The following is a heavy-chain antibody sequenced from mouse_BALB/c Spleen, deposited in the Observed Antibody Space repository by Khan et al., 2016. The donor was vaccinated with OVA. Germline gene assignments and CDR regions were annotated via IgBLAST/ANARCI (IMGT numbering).Heavy chain of an antibody. CDR2: ISTYSGNT. CDR1: GYTSTDYA. CDR3: ARPSYACSYDY. D-gene: IGHD2-3*01. Sequence: QVQLKQSGPELVRPGVSVKISCKGSGYTSTDYAMYWVKQSHAKSLEWIGLISTYSGNTNYNQKFKGKATMTVDKSSSTAYMELDSWTSGDSAIYSCARPSYACSYDYLGQGTTLPVSS. J-gene: IGHJ2*01. V-gene: IGHV1S137*01.